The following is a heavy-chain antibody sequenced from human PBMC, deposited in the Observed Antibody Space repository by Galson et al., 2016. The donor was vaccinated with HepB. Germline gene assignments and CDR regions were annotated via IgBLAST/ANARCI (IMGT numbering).Heavy chain of an antibody. CDR2: INPSGDST. CDR3: VRDSSSGWYDF. J-gene: IGHJ5*01. V-gene: IGHV1-46*03. Sequence: SVKVSCKASGYIFSGYYMHWVRQAPGQGLEWMGMINPSGDSTTYAEKVQGRVTVTRDTSTSTLYMDLRSLRFDDTAVYYCVRDSSSGWYDFWGQGTLVTVSA. D-gene: IGHD6-19*01. CDR1: GYIFSGYY.